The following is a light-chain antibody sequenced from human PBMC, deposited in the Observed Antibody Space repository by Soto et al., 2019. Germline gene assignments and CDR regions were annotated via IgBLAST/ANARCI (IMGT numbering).Light chain of an antibody. CDR1: ESISGPY. Sequence: EIVLSKSPGTLSLSQGERATLSCRASESISGPYLAWYQQKPGQAPRLLIYVAPSRSTGIPDRFSGSGSGTDLTLTISRLEPEDFALYYCQHYGSSPQTLAQGTKVDI. J-gene: IGKJ1*01. CDR3: QHYGSSPQT. V-gene: IGKV3-20*01. CDR2: VAP.